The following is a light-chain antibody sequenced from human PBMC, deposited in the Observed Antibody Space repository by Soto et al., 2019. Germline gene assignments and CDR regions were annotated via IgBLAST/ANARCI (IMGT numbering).Light chain of an antibody. V-gene: IGLV1-44*01. CDR3: AAWDDSLNGLVV. J-gene: IGLJ2*01. CDR1: SSNIGSNT. Sequence: QSVLTQPPSASGTPGQRVTISCSGSSSNIGSNTVNWYQQLPGTAPKLLIYSNNHRPSGVPDRFSGSKSGTSASLAISGRQSEDEADDYCAAWDDSLNGLVVFGGGTKLTVL. CDR2: SNN.